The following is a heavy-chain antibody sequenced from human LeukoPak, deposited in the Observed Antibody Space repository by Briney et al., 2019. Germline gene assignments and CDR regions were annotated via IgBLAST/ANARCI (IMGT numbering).Heavy chain of an antibody. CDR1: GDSVSSNSAA. V-gene: IGHV6-1*01. D-gene: IGHD3-9*01. Sequence: SQTLSLTCAISGDSVSSNSAAWNWIRQSPSSGLEWLGRTYYRSRWYNDYAVSVKSRITINPDTSKNQFSLQLNSVTPEDTAVYYCARVITIFAGDYYYYYYGMDVWGQGTTVTVSS. CDR2: TYYRSRWYN. CDR3: ARVITIFAGDYYYYYYGMDV. J-gene: IGHJ6*02.